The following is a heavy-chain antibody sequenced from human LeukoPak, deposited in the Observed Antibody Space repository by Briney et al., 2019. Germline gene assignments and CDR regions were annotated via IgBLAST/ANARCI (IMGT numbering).Heavy chain of an antibody. CDR2: ISAYNGNT. V-gene: IGHV1-18*01. J-gene: IGHJ6*02. Sequence: ASVKVSCKASGYTFTSYGISWVRQAPGQGLEWMGWISAYNGNTNYAQKLQGRVTMTTDTSTSTAYMELRSLRSEDTAVYYCATDSIAAAGSYDYYGMDVWGQGTTVTVSS. CDR1: GYTFTSYG. CDR3: ATDSIAAAGSYDYYGMDV. D-gene: IGHD6-13*01.